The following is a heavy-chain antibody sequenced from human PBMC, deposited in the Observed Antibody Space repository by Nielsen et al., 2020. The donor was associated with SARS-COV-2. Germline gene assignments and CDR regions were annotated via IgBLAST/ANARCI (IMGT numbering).Heavy chain of an antibody. V-gene: IGHV3-30-3*01. J-gene: IGHJ4*02. CDR1: GFTFSSYA. Sequence: GESLKISCAASGFTFSSYAMHWVRQAPGKGLEWVAVISYDGSNKYYADSVKGRFTISRDNSKNTLYLQMNSLRAEDTAVYYCARVLGNRIQLWFYHPFDYWGQGTLVTVSS. CDR2: ISYDGSNK. CDR3: ARVLGNRIQLWFYHPFDY. D-gene: IGHD5-18*01.